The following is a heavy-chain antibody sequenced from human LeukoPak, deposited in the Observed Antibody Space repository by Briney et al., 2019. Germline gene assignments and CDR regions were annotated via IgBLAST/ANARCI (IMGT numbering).Heavy chain of an antibody. CDR2: ISYDGSNK. V-gene: IGHV3-30*04. Sequence: GGSLRLSCAASGFTFSSYAMHWVRQAPGKGLEWVAVISYDGSNKYYADSVKGRFTISRDNSKNTLYLQMNRLRAEDTEVYYRARDGPESSSWYPSNWFDPWGQGTLGTVSS. CDR3: ARDGPESSSWYPSNWFDP. D-gene: IGHD6-13*01. CDR1: GFTFSSYA. J-gene: IGHJ5*02.